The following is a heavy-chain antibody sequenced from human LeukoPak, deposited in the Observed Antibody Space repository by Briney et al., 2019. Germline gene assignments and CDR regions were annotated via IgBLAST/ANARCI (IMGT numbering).Heavy chain of an antibody. V-gene: IGHV1-69*06. J-gene: IGHJ5*02. CDR2: IIPIFGTA. CDR1: GGTFSSYA. CDR3: ARHDYDILTGTRDRWFDP. Sequence: SVKVSCKASGGTFSSYAISWVRQAPGQGLEWMGGIIPIFGTANYAQKFQGRVTITADKSTSTAYMELSSLRSEDTAVYYCARHDYDILTGTRDRWFDPWGQGTLVTVSS. D-gene: IGHD3-9*01.